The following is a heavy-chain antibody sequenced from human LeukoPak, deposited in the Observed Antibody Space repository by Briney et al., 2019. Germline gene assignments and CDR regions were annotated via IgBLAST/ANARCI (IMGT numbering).Heavy chain of an antibody. CDR1: GYTFTSYG. V-gene: IGHV1-18*01. Sequence: ASVKVSCKASGYTFTSYGISWVRQAPGQGLEWMGWISAYNGNTNYAQKLQGRVTMTTDTSTSTAYMELRSLRSDDTAVYYCARDGLGYCSSTSCYYFDYWGQGTLVTVSS. CDR3: ARDGLGYCSSTSCYYFDY. J-gene: IGHJ4*02. CDR2: ISAYNGNT. D-gene: IGHD2-2*01.